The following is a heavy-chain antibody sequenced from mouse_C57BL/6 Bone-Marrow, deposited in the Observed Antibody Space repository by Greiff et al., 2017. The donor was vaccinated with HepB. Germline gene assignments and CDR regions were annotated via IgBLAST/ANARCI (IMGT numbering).Heavy chain of an antibody. CDR2: ISDGGSYT. J-gene: IGHJ3*01. Sequence: EVQVVESGGGLVKPGGSLKLSCAASGFTFSSYAMSWVRQTPEKRLEWVATISDGGSYTYYPDNVKGRFTISRDNAKNNLYLQMSHLKSEDTAMYYCARVYSNYSWFAYWGQGTLVTVSA. CDR1: GFTFSSYA. CDR3: ARVYSNYSWFAY. D-gene: IGHD2-5*01. V-gene: IGHV5-4*01.